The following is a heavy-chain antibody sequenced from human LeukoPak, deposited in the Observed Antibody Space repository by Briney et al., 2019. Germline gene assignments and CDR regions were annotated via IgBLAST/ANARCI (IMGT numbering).Heavy chain of an antibody. D-gene: IGHD5-12*01. V-gene: IGHV3-23*01. CDR2: IIGSGGST. Sequence: PGGALRLSSAASGFTFISYARSWVGQAPGRGLEGVSAIIGSGGSTYYADSVKRRFTISRDNSKNTLYMQMNSLRAEDTGVYYCAKGHSGYDYFDYWGQGTLVTVSS. CDR1: GFTFISYA. CDR3: AKGHSGYDYFDY. J-gene: IGHJ4*02.